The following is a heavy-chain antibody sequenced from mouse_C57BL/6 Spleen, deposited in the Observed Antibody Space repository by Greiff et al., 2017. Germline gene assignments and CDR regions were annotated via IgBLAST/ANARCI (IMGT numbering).Heavy chain of an antibody. J-gene: IGHJ1*03. V-gene: IGHV3-6*01. CDR2: ISYDGSN. D-gene: IGHD1-1*01. Sequence: EVQLQQSGPGLVKPSQSLSLTCSVTGYSITSGYYWNWIRQFPGNKLEWMGYISYDGSNNYNPSLKNRISITRDTSKNQFFLKLNSVTTEDTATYYCARALDYYGSSYGYFDVWGTGTTVTVSS. CDR3: ARALDYYGSSYGYFDV. CDR1: GYSITSGYY.